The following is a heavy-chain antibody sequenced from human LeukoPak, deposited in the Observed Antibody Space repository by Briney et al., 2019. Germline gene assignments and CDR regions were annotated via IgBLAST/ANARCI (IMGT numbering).Heavy chain of an antibody. CDR1: GFTFRDYY. J-gene: IGHJ4*02. Sequence: PGGSLRLSCAASGFTFRDYYMSWIRQAPGEGLEWVSHISSFSNFRNYADSVKGRFTISRDNAKNSLYLQVNSLRAEDTAVYYCARPTISAAGNFEYWGQGTLVTVSS. D-gene: IGHD6-13*01. CDR2: ISSFSNFR. CDR3: ARPTISAAGNFEY. V-gene: IGHV3-11*03.